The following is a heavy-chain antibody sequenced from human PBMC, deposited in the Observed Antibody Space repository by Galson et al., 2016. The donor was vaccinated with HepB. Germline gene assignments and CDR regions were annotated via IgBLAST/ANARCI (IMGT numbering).Heavy chain of an antibody. CDR3: AKPIGADGYYYYGMDV. CDR2: ASAYNGNR. J-gene: IGHJ6*01. CDR1: GYSFTSHG. V-gene: IGHV1-18*01. Sequence: SVKVSCKASGYSFTSHGISWVRQAPGQGLEWMGWASAYNGNRIYAQKFQGRVTMTTETSTTTAYMELRSLRSDDTAVYYCAKPIGADGYYYYGMDVWGQGTTVTVSS. D-gene: IGHD1-26*01.